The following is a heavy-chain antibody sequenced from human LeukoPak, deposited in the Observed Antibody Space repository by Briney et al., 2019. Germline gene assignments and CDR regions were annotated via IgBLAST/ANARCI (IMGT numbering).Heavy chain of an antibody. J-gene: IGHJ4*02. CDR3: AKDCGYSGYEPGYFDY. V-gene: IGHV3-30*18. D-gene: IGHD5-12*01. Sequence: PGGSLRLSCAASGFTFSSYSMNWVRQAPGKGLEWVAVISYDGSNKYYADSVKGRFTISRDNSKNTLYLQMNSLRAEDTAVYYCAKDCGYSGYEPGYFDYWGQGTLVTVSS. CDR2: ISYDGSNK. CDR1: GFTFSSYS.